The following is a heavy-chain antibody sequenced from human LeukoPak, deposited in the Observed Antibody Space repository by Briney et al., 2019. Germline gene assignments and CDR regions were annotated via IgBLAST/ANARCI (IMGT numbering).Heavy chain of an antibody. Sequence: GGSLRLSCVASGFIFNTYSMHWVRQAPGKGLEWVSSISCSRGSYIYYGDSVRGRFTVSRDNAKNLLYLQMNSLRVEDTAVYYCARGTDGYNIDYWGQGTVVTVSS. J-gene: IGHJ4*02. V-gene: IGHV3-21*06. D-gene: IGHD5-24*01. CDR1: GFIFNTYS. CDR3: ARGTDGYNIDY. CDR2: ISCSRGSYI.